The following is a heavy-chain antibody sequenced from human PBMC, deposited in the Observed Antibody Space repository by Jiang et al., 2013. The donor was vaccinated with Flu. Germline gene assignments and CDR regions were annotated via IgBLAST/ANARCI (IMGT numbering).Heavy chain of an antibody. J-gene: IGHJ6*02. D-gene: IGHD3-9*01. CDR2: ISYDGSNK. CDR3: AKVRYDILTGYLYYYYYGMDV. CDR1: GFTFSSYG. Sequence: LRLSCAASGFTFSSYGMHWVRQAPGKGLEWVAVISYDGSNKYYADSVKGRFTISRDNSKNTLYLQMNSLRAEDTAVYYCAKVRYDILTGYLYYYYYGMDVWGQGTTVTVSS. V-gene: IGHV3-30*18.